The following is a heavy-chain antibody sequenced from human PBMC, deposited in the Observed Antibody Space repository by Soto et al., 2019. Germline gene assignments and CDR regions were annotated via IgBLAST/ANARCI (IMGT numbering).Heavy chain of an antibody. J-gene: IGHJ6*02. Sequence: GGSLRLSCAASGFTFSSYSMNWVRQAPGKGLEWVSSISSSSSYIYYADSVKGRFTISRDNAKNSLYLQMNSLRAEDTAVYYCARDSSGWYGSTYGMDVWGQGTTVT. D-gene: IGHD6-19*01. CDR1: GFTFSSYS. CDR3: ARDSSGWYGSTYGMDV. V-gene: IGHV3-21*01. CDR2: ISSSSSYI.